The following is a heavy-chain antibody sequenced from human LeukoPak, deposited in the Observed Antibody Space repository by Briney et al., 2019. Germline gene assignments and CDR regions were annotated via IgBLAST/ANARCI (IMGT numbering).Heavy chain of an antibody. CDR2: INPNSGVT. D-gene: IGHD5-12*01. J-gene: IGHJ6*03. V-gene: IGHV1-2*02. Sequence: ASVKVSCKASGDTFSNYAISWVRQAPGQGLEWMGWINPNSGVTNYAQKLQGRVTITRDTSIDTAYMQLSRLRSDDTAVYYCAKDRYGDYEAPFHYYMDAWGRGTTVTVSS. CDR1: GDTFSNYA. CDR3: AKDRYGDYEAPFHYYMDA.